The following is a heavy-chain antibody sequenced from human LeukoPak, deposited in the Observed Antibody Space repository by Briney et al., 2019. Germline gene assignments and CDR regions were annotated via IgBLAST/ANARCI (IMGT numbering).Heavy chain of an antibody. Sequence: ASVKVSCKASGGTFSSYAISWVRQAPGQGLEWMGWISAYNGNTNYAQKLQGRVTMTTDTSTSTAYMELRSLRSDDTAVYYCASGYSYGYIPFPFDYWGQGTLVTVSS. J-gene: IGHJ4*02. CDR3: ASGYSYGYIPFPFDY. D-gene: IGHD5-18*01. V-gene: IGHV1-18*01. CDR1: GGTFSSYA. CDR2: ISAYNGNT.